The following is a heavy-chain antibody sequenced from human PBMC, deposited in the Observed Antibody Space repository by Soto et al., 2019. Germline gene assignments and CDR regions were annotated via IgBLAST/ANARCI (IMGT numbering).Heavy chain of an antibody. J-gene: IGHJ6*02. V-gene: IGHV6-1*01. CDR2: TYYRSKWYN. D-gene: IGHD2-15*01. CDR1: GDSVSSNSAA. CDR3: ARDLIVVVVAALNYYYYGMDV. Sequence: QTLSLTCAISGDSVSSNSAAWNWIRQSPSRGLEWLGRTYYRSKWYNDYAVSVKSRITINPDTSKNQFSLQLNSVTPEDTAVYYCARDLIVVVVAALNYYYYGMDVWGQGTTVTVSS.